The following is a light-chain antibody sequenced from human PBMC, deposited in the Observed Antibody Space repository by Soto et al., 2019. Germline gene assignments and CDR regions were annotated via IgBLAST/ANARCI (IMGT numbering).Light chain of an antibody. CDR2: EVS. J-gene: IGLJ1*01. CDR3: SSYTTTDPYV. V-gene: IGLV2-14*01. Sequence: QSALTQPDSVSGSPGQSITLSCTGTSSDVGAYDYVSWYQQHPGKAPKYLIYEVSNRPSGISDRFSGSKSGTTASLTISALQAEDEADYYCSSYTTTDPYVFGTGTKLTVL. CDR1: SSDVGAYDY.